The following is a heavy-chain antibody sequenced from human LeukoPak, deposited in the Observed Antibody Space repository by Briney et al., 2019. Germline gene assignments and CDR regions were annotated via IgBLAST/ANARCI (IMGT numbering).Heavy chain of an antibody. CDR1: GFTFSSYA. J-gene: IGHJ4*02. D-gene: IGHD3-10*01. CDR3: AKGTDYYGSGGHFDF. Sequence: PGGSLRLSCAASGFTFSSYAMSWVRQAPGEGLEWVSGIGGGATSTDYADSVRGRFSISRDNFKNTVSLQMSSLRAEDTATYYCAKGTDYYGSGGHFDFWGQGALVTVSS. V-gene: IGHV3-23*01. CDR2: IGGGATST.